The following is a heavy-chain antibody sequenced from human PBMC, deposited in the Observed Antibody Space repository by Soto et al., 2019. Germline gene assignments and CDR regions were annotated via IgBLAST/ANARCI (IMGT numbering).Heavy chain of an antibody. D-gene: IGHD5-18*01. CDR3: AREGYSYNGMDV. CDR2: IYYSGTT. J-gene: IGHJ6*02. V-gene: IGHV4-31*02. Sequence: WTWIRQHPGKGLEWIGYIYYSGTTYYNPSLKSRLTLSVDTSKNQFSLKLSSVTAADTAVYYCAREGYSYNGMDVWGQGTTVTVSS.